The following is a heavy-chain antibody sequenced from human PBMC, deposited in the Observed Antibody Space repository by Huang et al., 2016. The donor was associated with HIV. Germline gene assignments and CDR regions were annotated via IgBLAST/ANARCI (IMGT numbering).Heavy chain of an antibody. CDR1: GGSISSDSYF. V-gene: IGHV4-61*09. CDR2: IYSSGTT. Sequence: QVHLQESGPGLVRPSQTLSLTCTVSGGSISSDSYFWTWMRPPAGKGLEWIGHIYSSGTTNYNPSLKSRVTISINTSKKQFSLKLASVTAADTAVYYCARGLFTDFWSDYYSPNYFDYWGQGSLVTVSS. CDR3: ARGLFTDFWSDYYSPNYFDY. J-gene: IGHJ4*02. D-gene: IGHD3-3*01.